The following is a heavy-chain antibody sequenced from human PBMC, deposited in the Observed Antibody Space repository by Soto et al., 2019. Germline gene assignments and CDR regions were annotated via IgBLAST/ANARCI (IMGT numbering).Heavy chain of an antibody. D-gene: IGHD6-19*01. CDR3: ARDPIAVAGPAPYYFDS. Sequence: EVQLLQSGGRLVQPGGSLRLSCAASGFTFGSYAMSWVRQAPGRGLEWVSVINSRGDSTYYAAPVKGRFTIGRENSKNTLYLQMNSLRAEDTAVYFCARDPIAVAGPAPYYFDSWGQGTLVTVSS. J-gene: IGHJ4*02. CDR1: GFTFGSYA. V-gene: IGHV3-23*01. CDR2: INSRGDST.